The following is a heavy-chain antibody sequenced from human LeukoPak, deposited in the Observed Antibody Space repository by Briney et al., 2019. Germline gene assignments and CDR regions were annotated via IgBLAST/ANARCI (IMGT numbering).Heavy chain of an antibody. Sequence: PGGSLRLSCAASGFTFSNYAMHWVRQAPGKGLEWEALISHDGSSEYYGDSMKGRFTISRDNSRNTFYLQMNSLRAEDTAVYYCASRFEWLSSFDYWGQGTLVTVSS. CDR3: ASRFEWLSSFDY. CDR1: GFTFSNYA. D-gene: IGHD3-3*01. V-gene: IGHV3-30*03. CDR2: ISHDGSSE. J-gene: IGHJ4*02.